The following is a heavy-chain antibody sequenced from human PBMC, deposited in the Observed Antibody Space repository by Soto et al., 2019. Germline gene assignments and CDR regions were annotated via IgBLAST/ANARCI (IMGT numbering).Heavy chain of an antibody. V-gene: IGHV3-30-3*01. CDR3: ARGLGCFDGDYNYLDY. Sequence: QVQLVESGGGVVQPGRSLRLSCAASGFTFSNYAMHWVRQPPGKGLVWVTVISYDGSNKYYADSVKGRFTISRDNSKNTVYLQMNSLIAEDTAVYYCARGLGCFDGDYNYLDYWGQGTLVNVSS. CDR1: GFTFSNYA. D-gene: IGHD4-17*01. CDR2: ISYDGSNK. J-gene: IGHJ4*02.